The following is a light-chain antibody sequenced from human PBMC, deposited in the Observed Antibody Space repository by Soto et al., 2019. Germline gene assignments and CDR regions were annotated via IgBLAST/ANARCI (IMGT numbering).Light chain of an antibody. CDR2: KAS. CDR3: QHYNSYSEA. Sequence: DIQMTQSPSPLSGSVGDRVTITCRASQTISSWLAWYQQKPGKAPKLLIYKASTLKSGVPSRFSGSGSGTEFTLTISSLQTDDFATYYCQHYNSYSEALGQGTKVDIK. J-gene: IGKJ1*01. CDR1: QTISSW. V-gene: IGKV1-5*03.